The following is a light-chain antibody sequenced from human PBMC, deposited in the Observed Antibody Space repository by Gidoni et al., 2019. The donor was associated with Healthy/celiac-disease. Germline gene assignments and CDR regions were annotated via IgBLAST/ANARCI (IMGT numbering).Light chain of an antibody. V-gene: IGKV2-28*01. CDR3: MQALQTPRT. CDR1: QSLLHSNGYNY. CDR2: LGS. Sequence: DIVMTKSQLPLPVTPGEPASISCRSSQSLLHSNGYNYLDWYLQKPGQSPQLLIYLGSNRASGVPDRFSGSGSGTDFTLKISRVEAEDVGVYYCMQALQTPRTFGQGTKLEIK. J-gene: IGKJ2*01.